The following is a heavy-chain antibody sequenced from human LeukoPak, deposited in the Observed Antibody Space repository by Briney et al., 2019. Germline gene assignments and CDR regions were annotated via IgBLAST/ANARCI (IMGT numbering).Heavy chain of an antibody. V-gene: IGHV3-30*12. CDR3: ARVAVVVPAAVYYFDY. CDR1: GFTFCSYG. Sequence: PGGSLRLSCAASGFTFCSYGMHWVRQAPGKGLEWVAVISYDGSKIYYADSVKGRFTISRDNAKNSLYLQMNSLRAEDTAVYYCARVAVVVPAAVYYFDYWGQGTLVTVSS. J-gene: IGHJ4*02. D-gene: IGHD2-2*01. CDR2: ISYDGSKI.